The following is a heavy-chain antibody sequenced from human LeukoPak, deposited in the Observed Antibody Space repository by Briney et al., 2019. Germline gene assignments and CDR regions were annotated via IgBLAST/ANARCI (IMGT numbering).Heavy chain of an antibody. D-gene: IGHD3-3*01. V-gene: IGHV3-23*01. J-gene: IGHJ6*03. CDR3: AKDRAVIIDYYYYYMDV. Sequence: PGGSLRLSCAASGFTFSTYAMSRVRQAPGKGLEWVSVISGRGDSTYYADSVKGQFTISRDNSKNTLYLQMNSLRAEDTAVYYCAKDRAVIIDYYYYYMDVWGKGTTVTVSS. CDR2: ISGRGDST. CDR1: GFTFSTYA.